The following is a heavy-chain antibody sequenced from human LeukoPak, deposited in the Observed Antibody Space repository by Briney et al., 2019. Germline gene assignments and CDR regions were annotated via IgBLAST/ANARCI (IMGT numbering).Heavy chain of an antibody. CDR1: GGSISSYY. V-gene: IGHV4-59*01. CDR3: ARVVRLYYFDY. Sequence: SETLSLTCTVSGGSISSYYWSWIRQPPGKGLEWIGYIYYSGSTNYNPSLKSRVTISVDTSKNQFSLKLSSVTAADTAVYYCARVVRLYYFDYWGQGTLVTVSS. J-gene: IGHJ4*02. D-gene: IGHD3-22*01. CDR2: IYYSGST.